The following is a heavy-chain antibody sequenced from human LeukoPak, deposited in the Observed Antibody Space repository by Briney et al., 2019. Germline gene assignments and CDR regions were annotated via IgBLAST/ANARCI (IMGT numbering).Heavy chain of an antibody. V-gene: IGHV4-34*01. D-gene: IGHD3-22*01. J-gene: IGHJ3*02. CDR3: ARHGYDSSGNVPGYGFDI. CDR1: GGSFSGYY. CDR2: INHSGST. Sequence: SETLSLTCAVDGGSFSGYYWTWIRQPPGKGLEWIGEINHSGSTKYNPSLKSRVTISVDTSKNQFSLKLSSVTAADTAVYYCARHGYDSSGNVPGYGFDIWGQGTMVTVSS.